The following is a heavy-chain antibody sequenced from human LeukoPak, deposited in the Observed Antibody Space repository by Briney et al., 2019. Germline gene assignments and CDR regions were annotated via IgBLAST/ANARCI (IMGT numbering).Heavy chain of an antibody. D-gene: IGHD3-22*01. J-gene: IGHJ4*02. Sequence: PGGSPRLSCAASGLTVSSNYMSWVRQAPGKGLEWVSFIYSGGSTYYTDSVKGRFTISRDNSKNTLYLQMNSLRAEDTAVYYCARRAGDYSHPYDYWGQGILVTVSS. CDR3: ARRAGDYSHPYDY. CDR1: GLTVSSNY. CDR2: IYSGGST. V-gene: IGHV3-53*01.